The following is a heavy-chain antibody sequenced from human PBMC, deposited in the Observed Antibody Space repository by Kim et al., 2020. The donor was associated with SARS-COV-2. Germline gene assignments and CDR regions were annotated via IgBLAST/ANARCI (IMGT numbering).Heavy chain of an antibody. J-gene: IGHJ2*01. Sequence: ASVKVSCKASGYTFTSYAMNWVRQAPGQGLEWMGWINTNTGNPTYAQGFTGRFVFSLDTSVSTAYLQISSLKAEDTAVYYCARRLRIAGTSYWYFGLWGRGTLVTVSS. V-gene: IGHV7-4-1*02. D-gene: IGHD5-12*01. CDR2: INTNTGNP. CDR3: ARRLRIAGTSYWYFGL. CDR1: GYTFTSYA.